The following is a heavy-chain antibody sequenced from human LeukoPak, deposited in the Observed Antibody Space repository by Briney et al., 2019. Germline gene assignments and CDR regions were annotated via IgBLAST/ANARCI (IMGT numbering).Heavy chain of an antibody. Sequence: PGGSLRLSCAASGFTFSSYAMSWVRQAPGKGLEWVSAISGSGGSTYYADSVKGRFTISRDNSKNTLYLQMDSLRAEDTAVYYCAKSRYAVYYFDYWGQGTLVTVSS. J-gene: IGHJ4*02. V-gene: IGHV3-23*01. CDR2: ISGSGGST. D-gene: IGHD6-13*01. CDR3: AKSRYAVYYFDY. CDR1: GFTFSSYA.